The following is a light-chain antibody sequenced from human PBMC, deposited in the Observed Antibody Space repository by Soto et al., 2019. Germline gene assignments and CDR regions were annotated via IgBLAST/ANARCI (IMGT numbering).Light chain of an antibody. CDR3: QQSYSTLSLT. V-gene: IGKV1-39*01. J-gene: IGKJ4*01. CDR2: AAS. CDR1: QSISNW. Sequence: IQMPQSPSTLPASVGDRVTITCRASQSISNWLAWYQQKPGKAPKLLIYAASSLQSGVPSRFSGSGSGTDFTLTISSLQPEDFATYYCQQSYSTLSLTFGGGTKVDIK.